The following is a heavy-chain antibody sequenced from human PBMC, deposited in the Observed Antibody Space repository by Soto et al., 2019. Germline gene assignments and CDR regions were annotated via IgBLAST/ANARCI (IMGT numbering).Heavy chain of an antibody. Sequence: PGGSLRLSCTGSGFTFSSSTMTWVRQGPGKGLEWVSSISSSSSYIYFADSLKGRFTISRDNAKNSLYLQMNSLRAEGTAVYYCARDIGEMSAVWGQGTQVTVSS. CDR3: ARDIGEMSAV. CDR2: ISSSSSYI. V-gene: IGHV3-21*06. J-gene: IGHJ4*02. CDR1: GFTFSSST. D-gene: IGHD3-10*01.